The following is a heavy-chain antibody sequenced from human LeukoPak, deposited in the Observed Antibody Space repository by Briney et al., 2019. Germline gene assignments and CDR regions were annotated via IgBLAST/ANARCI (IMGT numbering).Heavy chain of an antibody. CDR3: AKRGVTGYKEAFDY. Sequence: PGGSLRLSCAASGFTFDSYAMSWVRQAPGKGLEWVSAISSSGGSTFYADSVRGRFTISRDNSRNTLYLQMNSLRAEDTAVYYCAKRGVTGYKEAFDYWGQGTLVTVSS. D-gene: IGHD3-9*01. V-gene: IGHV3-23*01. J-gene: IGHJ4*02. CDR1: GFTFDSYA. CDR2: ISSSGGST.